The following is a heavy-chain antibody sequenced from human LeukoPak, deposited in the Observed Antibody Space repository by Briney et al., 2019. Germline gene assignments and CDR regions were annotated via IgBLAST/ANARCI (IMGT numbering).Heavy chain of an antibody. V-gene: IGHV4-34*01. Sequence: SETLSLTCAVYGGSFSGYYWSWTRQPPGKGLEWIGEINHSGSTNYNPSLKSRVTISVDTSKNQFSLKLSSVTAADTAVYYCARGPTRVGYSSSWYTYWGQGTLVTVSS. J-gene: IGHJ4*02. D-gene: IGHD6-13*01. CDR1: GGSFSGYY. CDR3: ARGPTRVGYSSSWYTY. CDR2: INHSGST.